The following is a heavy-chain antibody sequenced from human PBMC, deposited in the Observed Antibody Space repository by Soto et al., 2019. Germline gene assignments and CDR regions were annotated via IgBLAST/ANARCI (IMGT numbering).Heavy chain of an antibody. V-gene: IGHV1-69*12. CDR3: ARGTVVVAANSRYYYGMDV. J-gene: IGHJ6*02. D-gene: IGHD2-15*01. CDR1: GGTFSSYA. Sequence: QVQLVQSGAEVKKPGSSVKVSCKASGGTFSSYAISWVRQAPGQGLEWMGGINPIFGTANYAQKFQGRVTITADESTSTAYMELSSLRSEDTAVYYCARGTVVVAANSRYYYGMDVWGQGTTVTVSS. CDR2: INPIFGTA.